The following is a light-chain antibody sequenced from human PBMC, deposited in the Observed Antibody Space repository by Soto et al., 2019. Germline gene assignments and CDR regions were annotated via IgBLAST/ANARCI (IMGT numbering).Light chain of an antibody. J-gene: IGLJ3*02. CDR3: SSYAASNNFYFV. CDR2: EVT. V-gene: IGLV2-8*01. CDR1: SSDVGGYNY. Sequence: QSALTQPPSASGSPGQSVTISCTGTSSDVGGYNYVSWYQQYPGRAPKLMIYEVTKRPSGVPDRFSGSKSGNTAYLTVSGLQAEDEAYYYSSSYAASNNFYFVFGGGTKLTVL.